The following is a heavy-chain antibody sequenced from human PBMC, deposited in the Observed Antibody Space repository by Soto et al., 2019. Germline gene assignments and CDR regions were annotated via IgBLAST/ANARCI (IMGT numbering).Heavy chain of an antibody. CDR1: GGTFSSYA. CDR2: IIPIFGTA. Sequence: SVKVSCKASGGTFSSYAISWVRQAPGQGLEWMGGIIPIFGTANYAQKFQGRVTITADESTSTAYMELSSLRSEDTAVYYCARSHDYGGNGWYFDLWGRGTLVTVSS. CDR3: ARSHDYGGNGWYFDL. J-gene: IGHJ2*01. V-gene: IGHV1-69*13. D-gene: IGHD4-17*01.